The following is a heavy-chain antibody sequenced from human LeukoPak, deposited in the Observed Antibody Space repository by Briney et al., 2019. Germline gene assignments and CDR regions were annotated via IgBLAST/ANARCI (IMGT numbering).Heavy chain of an antibody. CDR1: GGSFHNYY. CDR3: ASRLNGYNVGGRDYFGMDV. D-gene: IGHD5-12*01. CDR2: IYYNGNT. V-gene: IGHV4-59*08. J-gene: IGHJ6*02. Sequence: SETLSLTCTVSGGSFHNYYWSWIRQPPGKGLEWIGYIYYNGNTKYNPSLKSRVTISLNTSNNQFSLMLNSVTAADTAVYYCASRLNGYNVGGRDYFGMDVWGQGTTVTVS.